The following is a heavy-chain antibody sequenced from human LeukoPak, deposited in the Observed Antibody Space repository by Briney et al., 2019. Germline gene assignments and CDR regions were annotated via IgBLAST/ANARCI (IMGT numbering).Heavy chain of an antibody. CDR1: GVTFSSYS. CDR2: ISSSSSYI. Sequence: PGESLRLSCAASGVTFSSYSMNWVRQAPGKGLEWVSSISSSSSYIYYADSVKGRFTISRDNAKNSLYLQMNSRRAEDTAVYYCARVGITMVRGANGYWGQGTLVTVSS. CDR3: ARVGITMVRGANGY. J-gene: IGHJ4*02. V-gene: IGHV3-21*01. D-gene: IGHD3-10*01.